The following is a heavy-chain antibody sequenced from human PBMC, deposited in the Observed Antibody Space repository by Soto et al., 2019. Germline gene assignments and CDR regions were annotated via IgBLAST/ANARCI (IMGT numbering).Heavy chain of an antibody. CDR2: ITTAATRNI. CDR3: ASDDLIFGAIPRMDI. CDR1: GFPFSSYT. Sequence: EVQLVESGGSLVNPGGSLRLSCSASGFPFSSYTMYWVRQAPGKGLEWVSSITTAATRNIFYADSVKVRFTISRDNANNILYLQMNTVRVEDTAVYYCASDDLIFGAIPRMDICGQGPTVTVSS. V-gene: IGHV3-21*02. J-gene: IGHJ6*02. D-gene: IGHD3-3*01.